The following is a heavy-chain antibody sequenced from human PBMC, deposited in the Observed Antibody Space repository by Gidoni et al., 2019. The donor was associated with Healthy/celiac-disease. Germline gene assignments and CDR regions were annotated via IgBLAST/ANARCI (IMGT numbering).Heavy chain of an antibody. D-gene: IGHD4-17*01. CDR2: ISGSGGST. CDR1: GFTFSSYA. Sequence: EVQLLESGGGLVQPGGSLRLSCAASGFTFSSYAMSWVRQAPGKGLEWVSAISGSGGSTYYADSVKGRFTISRDNSKYTLYLQMNSLRAEDTSVYYCANAPTGVYFDYWGQGTLVTVSS. J-gene: IGHJ4*02. CDR3: ANAPTGVYFDY. V-gene: IGHV3-23*01.